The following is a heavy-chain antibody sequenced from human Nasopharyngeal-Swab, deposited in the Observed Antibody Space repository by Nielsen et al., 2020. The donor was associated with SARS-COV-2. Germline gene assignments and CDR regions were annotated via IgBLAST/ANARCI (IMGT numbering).Heavy chain of an antibody. J-gene: IGHJ3*02. V-gene: IGHV4-34*01. D-gene: IGHD2-2*01. CDR2: INHSGST. CDR1: GGSFSGYY. CDR3: ARLPLDRWGYCSSTSCYEDAFDI. Sequence: SETLSLTCAVYGGSFSGYYRSWIRQPPGKGLEWIGEINHSGSTNYNPSLKSRVTISVDTSKNQFSLKLSSVTAADTAVYYCARLPLDRWGYCSSTSCYEDAFDIWGQGTMVTVSS.